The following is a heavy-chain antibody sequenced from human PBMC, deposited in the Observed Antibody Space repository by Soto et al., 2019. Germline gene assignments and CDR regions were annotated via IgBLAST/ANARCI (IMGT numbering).Heavy chain of an antibody. D-gene: IGHD1-20*01. CDR1: GFTFSTYT. Sequence: EVQLVESGGGLVKPGGSLRLSCAASGFTFSTYTMNWVRQAPGKGLEWVSSISSTSSYIDYADSVKGRFTISRDNAKNSLYLQMNSLRAEDTAVYYCARDYNFKEDGPGYWGQGTLVTVSS. J-gene: IGHJ4*02. CDR2: ISSTSSYI. V-gene: IGHV3-21*01. CDR3: ARDYNFKEDGPGY.